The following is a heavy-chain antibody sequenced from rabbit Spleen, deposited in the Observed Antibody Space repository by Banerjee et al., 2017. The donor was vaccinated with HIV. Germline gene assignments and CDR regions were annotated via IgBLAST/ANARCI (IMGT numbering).Heavy chain of an antibody. V-gene: IGHV1S45*01. CDR3: ARDLVGVIGWNFYL. J-gene: IGHJ4*01. CDR2: INTATGKA. CDR1: GFSFSDTDV. D-gene: IGHD1-1*01. Sequence: QEQLEESGGGLVKPEGSLTLTCKASGFSFSDTDVMCWVRQAPGKGLEWIACINTATGKAVYASWAKGRFTISKTSSTTATLRMTSLTAADRAAYFCARDLVGVIGWNFYLWGQGTL.